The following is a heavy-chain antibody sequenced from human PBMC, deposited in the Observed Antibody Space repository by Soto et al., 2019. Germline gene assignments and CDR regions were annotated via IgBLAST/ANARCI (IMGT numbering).Heavy chain of an antibody. V-gene: IGHV3-21*01. CDR3: AVDGCSSTSCYRDY. D-gene: IGHD2-2*02. CDR1: GFTLSSYS. Sequence: GGSLRLSCAASGFTLSSYSMNWVRQAPGKGLEWVSSISSSSSYIYYADSVKGRFTISRDNAKNSLYLQMNSLRAEDTAVYYCAVDGCSSTSCYRDYWGQGTLVTVSS. J-gene: IGHJ4*02. CDR2: ISSSSSYI.